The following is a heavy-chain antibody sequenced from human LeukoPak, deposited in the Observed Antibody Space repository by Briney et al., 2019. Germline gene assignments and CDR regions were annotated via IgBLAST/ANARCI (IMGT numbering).Heavy chain of an antibody. J-gene: IGHJ4*02. V-gene: IGHV4-34*01. Sequence: SETLSLTCAVDGGSFSGYYWSWIRQPPGKGLEWIGEINHSGSTNYNPSLKSRVTISVDTSKNQFSLKLSSVTAADTAVYYCVGMQIAAAPRWGQGTLVTVSS. D-gene: IGHD6-13*01. CDR3: VGMQIAAAPR. CDR2: INHSGST. CDR1: GGSFSGYY.